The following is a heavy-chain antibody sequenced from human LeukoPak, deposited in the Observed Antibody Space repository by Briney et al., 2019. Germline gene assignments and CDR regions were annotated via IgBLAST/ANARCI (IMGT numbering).Heavy chain of an antibody. J-gene: IGHJ6*02. V-gene: IGHV4-30-2*01. D-gene: IGHD6-19*01. CDR2: IYHSGST. CDR1: GGSISSGGSS. CDR3: ARTYSGWYGPHYGMDV. Sequence: SETLSLTCAVSGGSISSGGSSWSWIRQPPGKGLEWIGYIYHSGSTYYNPSLKSRVTISVDRSKNQFSLKLSSVTAADTAVYYCARTYSGWYGPHYGMDVWGQGTTVTVSS.